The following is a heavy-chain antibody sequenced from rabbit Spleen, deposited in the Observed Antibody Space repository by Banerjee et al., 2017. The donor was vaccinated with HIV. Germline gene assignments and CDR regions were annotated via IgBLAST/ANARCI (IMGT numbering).Heavy chain of an antibody. V-gene: IGHV1S45*01. CDR2: INIVTGKS. CDR3: ARYSNNLGAIFHL. D-gene: IGHD4-1*01. CDR1: GVSFSDKDV. J-gene: IGHJ4*01. Sequence: EQLEESGGGLVKPEGSLTLTCKASGVSFSDKDVMCWVRQAPGKGLEWIACINIVTGKSVYASWAKGRFTMSKTSSTTVTLQMTSLTVAYTATYFCARYSNNLGAIFHLWGPGTLVTVS.